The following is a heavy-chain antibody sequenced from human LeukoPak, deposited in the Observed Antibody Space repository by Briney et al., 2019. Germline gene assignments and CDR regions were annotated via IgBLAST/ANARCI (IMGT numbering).Heavy chain of an antibody. J-gene: IGHJ4*02. CDR3: AKDFGELSYYFDY. CDR2: ISWNSGSI. V-gene: IGHV3-9*01. CDR1: GFTFDDYA. Sequence: SLRLSCAASGFTFDDYAMHWVRQAPGKGLEWVSGISWNSGSIGYADSVKGRFTISRDNAKNSLYLQMNSLRAEDTALYYCAKDFGELSYYFDYWGQGTLVTVSS. D-gene: IGHD3-10*01.